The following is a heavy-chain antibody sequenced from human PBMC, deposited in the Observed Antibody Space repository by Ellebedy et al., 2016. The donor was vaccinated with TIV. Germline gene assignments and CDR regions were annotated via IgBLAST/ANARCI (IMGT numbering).Heavy chain of an antibody. CDR2: IRSKANSYAT. CDR1: GFTFSSYA. Sequence: GESLKISXAASGFTFSSYAMSWVRQASGKGLEWVGRIRSKANSYATAYAASVKGRFTISRDDSKNTAYLQMNSLKTEDTAVYYCTRPHPTTTGYWGQGTLVTVSS. J-gene: IGHJ4*02. V-gene: IGHV3-73*01. CDR3: TRPHPTTTGY. D-gene: IGHD4-17*01.